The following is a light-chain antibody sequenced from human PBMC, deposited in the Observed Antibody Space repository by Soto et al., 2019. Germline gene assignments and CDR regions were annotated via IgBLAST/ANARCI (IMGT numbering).Light chain of an antibody. CDR3: QQRSNWPLT. CDR1: QSVSSY. CDR2: DAS. V-gene: IGKV3-11*01. J-gene: IGKJ4*01. Sequence: EIVLTQSPATLSLSPGERATLSCRASQSVSSYYLAWYQQKPGQAPRLLNYDASNRANGIPARFSGSGSGTDFTLTISSLDPEDFAVYYCQQRSNWPLTFGGGTKVEIK.